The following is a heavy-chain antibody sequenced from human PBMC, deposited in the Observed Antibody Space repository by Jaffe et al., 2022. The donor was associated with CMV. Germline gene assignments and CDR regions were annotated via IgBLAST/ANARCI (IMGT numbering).Heavy chain of an antibody. J-gene: IGHJ6*03. CDR3: ARIVVGQDYYYYMDV. CDR1: GFSLSTSGMC. Sequence: QVTLRESGPALVKPTQTLTLTCTFSGFSLSTSGMCVSWIRQPPGKALEWLARIDWDDDKYYSTSLKTRLTISKDTSKNQVVLTMTNMDPVDTATYYCARIVVGQDYYYYMDVWGKGTTVTVSS. V-gene: IGHV2-70*15. CDR2: IDWDDDK. D-gene: IGHD2-15*01.